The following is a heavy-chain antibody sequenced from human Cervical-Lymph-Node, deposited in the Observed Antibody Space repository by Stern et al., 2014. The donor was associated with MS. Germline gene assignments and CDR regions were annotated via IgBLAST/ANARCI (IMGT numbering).Heavy chain of an antibody. CDR1: GDSISSYY. Sequence: QVQLVQSGPGLVKPSETLSLTCTVSGDSISSYYWSWIRQPPGKGLEWIGHVYYSGTTYYNPSLTGRVTISVDTSKKQFSLKLNTVTAADTAVYYCARLSTVVDYWGQGTLVTVSS. CDR2: VYYSGTT. CDR3: ARLSTVVDY. V-gene: IGHV4-59*08. D-gene: IGHD4-23*01. J-gene: IGHJ4*02.